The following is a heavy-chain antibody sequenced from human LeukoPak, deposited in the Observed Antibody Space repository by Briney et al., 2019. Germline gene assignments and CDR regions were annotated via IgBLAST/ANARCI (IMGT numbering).Heavy chain of an antibody. CDR2: ISSSSYI. CDR3: ARVGSSWYEPLYYYYYGMDV. V-gene: IGHV3-21*01. J-gene: IGHJ6*02. D-gene: IGHD6-13*01. CDR1: GFTFSSYS. Sequence: GGSLRLSCAASGFTFSSYSMNWVRQAPGKGLEWVSSISSSSYIHYADSVKGRFTISRDNAKNSLYLQMNSLRAEDTAVYYCARVGSSWYEPLYYYYYGMDVWGQGTTVTVSS.